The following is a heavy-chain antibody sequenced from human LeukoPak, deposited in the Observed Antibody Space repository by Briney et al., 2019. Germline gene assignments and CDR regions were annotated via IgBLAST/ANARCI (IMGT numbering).Heavy chain of an antibody. CDR1: GFTFSSFE. J-gene: IGHJ4*02. D-gene: IGHD6-13*01. CDR2: ISSSGDTL. Sequence: GGSLRLSCAASGFTFSSFEMHWVRQAPGKGLEWVSYISSSGDTLYYANSMKGRFTISRDNAKNSLYLQMDSLRAEDTAEYYCAKDRETTASGTFDHWGQGTLVTVSS. V-gene: IGHV3-48*03. CDR3: AKDRETTASGTFDH.